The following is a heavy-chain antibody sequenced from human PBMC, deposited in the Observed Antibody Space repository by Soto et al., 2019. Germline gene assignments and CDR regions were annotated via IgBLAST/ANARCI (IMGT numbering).Heavy chain of an antibody. J-gene: IGHJ6*02. V-gene: IGHV5-10-1*01. CDR2: IDPSDSYT. D-gene: IGHD3-16*02. Sequence: PGESLKISCKGSGYSFTIYWISWVRQMPGKGLEWMGRIDPSDSYTNYSPSFQGHVTISADKSISTAYLQWSSLKASDTAMYYCARNPSIYVWGSYRNFYGMDVWGQGTTVTVSS. CDR1: GYSFTIYW. CDR3: ARNPSIYVWGSYRNFYGMDV.